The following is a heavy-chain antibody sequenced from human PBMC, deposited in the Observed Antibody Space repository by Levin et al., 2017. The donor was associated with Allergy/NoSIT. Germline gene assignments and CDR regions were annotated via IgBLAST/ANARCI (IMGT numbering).Heavy chain of an antibody. Sequence: SETLSLTCAVSGGSLGGYYWSWLRQPPGKGLEWIGEVSHHAISTYNPSLDSRVTILVDPSRTHFSLDLHSVTAADTGVYYCAVFSLRYGTFDIWGQGTMVTVSS. CDR2: VSHHAIS. J-gene: IGHJ3*02. CDR3: AVFSLRYGTFDI. V-gene: IGHV4-34*01. CDR1: GGSLGGYY. D-gene: IGHD4-17*01.